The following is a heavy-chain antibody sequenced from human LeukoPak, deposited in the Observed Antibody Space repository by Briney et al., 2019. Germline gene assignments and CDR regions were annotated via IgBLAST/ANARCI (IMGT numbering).Heavy chain of an antibody. V-gene: IGHV3-48*01. D-gene: IGHD4-23*01. J-gene: IGHJ4*02. Sequence: PGESLRLSCAASGFTFSSYSMNWVRQAPGKGLEWVSYISSSSSTIYYADSVKGRFTISRDNAKNSLYLQMNSLRAEDTAVYYCARDVPVVTPFFDYWGQGTLVTVSS. CDR3: ARDVPVVTPFFDY. CDR1: GFTFSSYS. CDR2: ISSSSSTI.